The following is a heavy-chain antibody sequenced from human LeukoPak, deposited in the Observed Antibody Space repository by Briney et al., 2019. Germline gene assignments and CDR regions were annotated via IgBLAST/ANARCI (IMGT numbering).Heavy chain of an antibody. CDR3: ASRVVTAAGGRVDY. D-gene: IGHD2-2*01. J-gene: IGHJ4*02. CDR1: GGSISSSSYY. CDR2: IYYSGGT. V-gene: IGHV4-39*01. Sequence: KSSETLSLTCTVSGGSISSSSYYWGWIRQPPGKGLEWIGSIYYSGGTYYNPSLKSRVTISVDTSKNRFSLKLSSVTAADTAVYYCASRVVTAAGGRVDYWGQGTLVTVSS.